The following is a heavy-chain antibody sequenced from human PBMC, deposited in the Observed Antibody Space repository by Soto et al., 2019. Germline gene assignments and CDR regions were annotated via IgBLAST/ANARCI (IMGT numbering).Heavy chain of an antibody. CDR1: GFTFSTFS. Sequence: EVQLVESGGGLVQTGGSLRLSCAASGFTFSTFSMNWVRQAPGKGLEWLSYIGGSGGSISYADSVKGRFTISRDNGKNTLYLQMSSLRDEDTAVYYCARDLAWAFDSWGQVALVTVSS. J-gene: IGHJ4*02. CDR2: IGGSGGSI. V-gene: IGHV3-48*02. D-gene: IGHD1-26*01. CDR3: ARDLAWAFDS.